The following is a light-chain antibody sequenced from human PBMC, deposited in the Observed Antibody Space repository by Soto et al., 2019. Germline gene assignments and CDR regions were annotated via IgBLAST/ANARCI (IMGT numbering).Light chain of an antibody. V-gene: IGKV3-15*01. Sequence: EIVMTQSPATLSVSPGERSTLSCRASQSVSSNLAWYQQKPGQAPRPLIYGASTRATGIPARFSGSGSGKEFTLTISSLQSEDFAVYYCQQYNNWPPWTFGQGTKGDIK. CDR2: GAS. CDR1: QSVSSN. J-gene: IGKJ1*01. CDR3: QQYNNWPPWT.